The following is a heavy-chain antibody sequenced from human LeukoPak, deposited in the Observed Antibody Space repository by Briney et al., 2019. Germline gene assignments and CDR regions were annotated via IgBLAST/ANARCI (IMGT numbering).Heavy chain of an antibody. CDR2: ISGSGGST. CDR1: GFTFSSYA. V-gene: IGHV3-23*01. Sequence: GGSLRLSCAASGFTFSSYAMSWVRQVPGKGLEWVSAISGSGGSTYYAASVKGRFTISRDNSKNTLYLQMNSLRAEDTAVYYCAKSLPYCSSTSCYSGAEYFQHWGQGTLVTVSS. J-gene: IGHJ1*01. D-gene: IGHD2-2*01. CDR3: AKSLPYCSSTSCYSGAEYFQH.